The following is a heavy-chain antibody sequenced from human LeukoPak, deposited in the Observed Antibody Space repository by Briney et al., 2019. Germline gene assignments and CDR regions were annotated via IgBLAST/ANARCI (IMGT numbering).Heavy chain of an antibody. J-gene: IGHJ5*02. V-gene: IGHV4-59*01. CDR2: IYYTGST. CDR3: ARNPITLVRGGNWFDP. D-gene: IGHD3-10*01. CDR1: GGSISSYY. Sequence: SETLSLTCTVSGGSISSYYWSWIRQPPGKGLEWIGCIYYTGSTTYNPSLKNRVIIPVDMSNNQFSLKLTSVTAADTAVYYCARNPITLVRGGNWFDPWGQGTLVTVSS.